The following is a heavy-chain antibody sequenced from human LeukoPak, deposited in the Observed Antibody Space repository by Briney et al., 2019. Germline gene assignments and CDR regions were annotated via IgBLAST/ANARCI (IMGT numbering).Heavy chain of an antibody. J-gene: IGHJ6*02. D-gene: IGHD3-10*01. Sequence: PGGSLRLSCAASGVTVSSNHMSWVRQAPGKGLEWVAIIWYDGSIKYYAESVKGRFTISRDNSKNTLFLEMNSLRAEDTAVYYCAREWYYGSGDYSMDVWGQGTTVTVSS. CDR1: GVTVSSNH. CDR3: AREWYYGSGDYSMDV. CDR2: IWYDGSIK. V-gene: IGHV3-33*08.